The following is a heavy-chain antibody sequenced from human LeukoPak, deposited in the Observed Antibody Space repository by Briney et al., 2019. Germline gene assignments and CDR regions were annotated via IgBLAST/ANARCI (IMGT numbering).Heavy chain of an antibody. V-gene: IGHV4-61*05. CDR2: IYYSGST. CDR3: ARNNDILTGYYPSGYMDV. D-gene: IGHD3-9*01. CDR1: GVSISSSNSY. J-gene: IGHJ6*03. Sequence: SETLSLTCTVSGVSISSSNSYWGWIRQPPGTGLEWIGYIYYSGSTNYNPSLKSRVTISVDTSKNQFSLKLSSVTAADTAVYYCARNNDILTGYYPSGYMDVWGKGTTVTVSS.